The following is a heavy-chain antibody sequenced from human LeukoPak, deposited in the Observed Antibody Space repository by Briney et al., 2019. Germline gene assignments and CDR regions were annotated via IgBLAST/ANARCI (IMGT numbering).Heavy chain of an antibody. CDR1: GFTFSSYW. CDR2: IKQDGSEK. Sequence: GGSLRLSCAASGFTFSSYWMSWVRQAPGKGLEWVANIKQDGSEKYYVDSVKGRFTISRDNAKNSLYLQMNSLRAEDTAVYYCARDPTDCSSTSCYMYWGQGTLVTVS. CDR3: ARDPTDCSSTSCYMY. J-gene: IGHJ4*02. D-gene: IGHD2-2*02. V-gene: IGHV3-7*01.